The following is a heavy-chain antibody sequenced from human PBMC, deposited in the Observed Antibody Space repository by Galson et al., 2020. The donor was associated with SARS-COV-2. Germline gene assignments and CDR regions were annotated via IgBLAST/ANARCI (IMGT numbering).Heavy chain of an antibody. CDR2: IYWDDDN. V-gene: IGHV2-5*02. Sequence: SGPTLVKPTQTLTLTCTFSGFSLSTTGVGVGWIRQPPGKALEWLALIYWDDDNHYSPSLKTRLTITKDTSKNQVVLTMTNMDPVDTAPYYGPNGRYGGVGGPGSWGQGTRGSVSS. D-gene: IGHD2-8*02. CDR1: GFSLSTTGVG. CDR3: PNGRYGGVGGPGS. J-gene: IGHJ5*02.